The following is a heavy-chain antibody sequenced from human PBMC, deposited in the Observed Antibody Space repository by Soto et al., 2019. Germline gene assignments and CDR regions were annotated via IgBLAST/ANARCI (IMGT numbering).Heavy chain of an antibody. D-gene: IGHD6-19*01. CDR1: GYTFSSSA. Sequence: QVQLVQSGAEVREPGASVKVSCEASGYTFSSSAFSWVRQAPGQGLEWMGWVSVYSGVTKYAQNFQDRVMMTTETSTNTVYMELRSLRSDDTAVCYCTRDLPWVYSRGTWYTREGDVGMDVWGQGTTVTVSS. J-gene: IGHJ6*02. CDR3: TRDLPWVYSRGTWYTREGDVGMDV. CDR2: VSVYSGVT. V-gene: IGHV1-18*01.